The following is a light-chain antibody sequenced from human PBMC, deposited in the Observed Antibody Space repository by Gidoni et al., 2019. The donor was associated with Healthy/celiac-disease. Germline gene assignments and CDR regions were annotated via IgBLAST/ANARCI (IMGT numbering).Light chain of an antibody. Sequence: QSALTQPASVSGSPGQSITISCTGTSSDVGGYNYVSWYQQPPGKAPKTMIYEVSNRPSGVPDRFSGSKSGNTASLTISGLQAEDEADYYCSSYTSSSTLRVFGGGTKLTVL. CDR1: SSDVGGYNY. J-gene: IGLJ3*02. V-gene: IGLV2-14*01. CDR2: EVS. CDR3: SSYTSSSTLRV.